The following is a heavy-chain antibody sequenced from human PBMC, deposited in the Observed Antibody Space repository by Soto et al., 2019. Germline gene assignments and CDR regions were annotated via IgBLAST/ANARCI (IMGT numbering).Heavy chain of an antibody. CDR3: AKRGFDSGGWDYYALDV. CDR1: GWTFHTYA. CDR2: ITGGGGRT. Sequence: SRILYCAGSGWTFHTYAMTWVRQAPEKGLEWVSAITGGGGRTYYADSVKGRFTISRDNSKNTLYLQMNSLRVEDTAVYYCAKRGFDSGGWDYYALDVWGQGTAVTVSS. D-gene: IGHD5-12*01. V-gene: IGHV3-23*01. J-gene: IGHJ6*02.